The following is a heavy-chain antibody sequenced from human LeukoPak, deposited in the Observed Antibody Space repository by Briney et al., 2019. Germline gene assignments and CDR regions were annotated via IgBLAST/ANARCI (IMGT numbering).Heavy chain of an antibody. CDR1: GGSISTYY. V-gene: IGHV4-59*01. J-gene: IGHJ4*02. CDR2: IYYSGNT. Sequence: SETLSLTCTVSGGSISTYYWSWLRQPPGKGLEWIGYIYYSGNTNYNPSLKSRVTISVDTSKNQFSLKLSSVTAADTAMYYCARDKGEYYDSSGYLDYWGQGTLVAVSS. CDR3: ARDKGEYYDSSGYLDY. D-gene: IGHD3-22*01.